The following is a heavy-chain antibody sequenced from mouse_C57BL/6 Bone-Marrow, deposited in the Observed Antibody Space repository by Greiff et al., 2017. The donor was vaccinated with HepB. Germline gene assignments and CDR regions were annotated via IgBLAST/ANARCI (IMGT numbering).Heavy chain of an antibody. CDR3: AREVTTEMDY. CDR2: IYPGSGST. V-gene: IGHV1-55*01. CDR1: GHTFTSYW. J-gene: IGHJ4*01. Sequence: QVQLQQPGAELVKPGASVKVSCKASGHTFTSYWITWVKQRPGQGLEWIGDIYPGSGSTNYNEKFKSKATLTVDTSSSTAYMQLSSLTSEDSAVYYCAREVTTEMDYWGQGTSVTVSS. D-gene: IGHD2-2*01.